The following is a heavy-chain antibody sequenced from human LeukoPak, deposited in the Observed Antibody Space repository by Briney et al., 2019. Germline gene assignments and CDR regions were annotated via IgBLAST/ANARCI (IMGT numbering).Heavy chain of an antibody. D-gene: IGHD1-26*01. CDR2: ISSSGSTI. Sequence: PGGSLRLSCAASGFTFSSYSMNWVRQAPGKGLEWVSYISSSGSTIYYADSVKGRFTISRDNAKNSLYLQMNSLRAKDTAVYYCARGIVGAPDYWGQGTLVTVSS. CDR1: GFTFSSYS. CDR3: ARGIVGAPDY. V-gene: IGHV3-48*04. J-gene: IGHJ4*02.